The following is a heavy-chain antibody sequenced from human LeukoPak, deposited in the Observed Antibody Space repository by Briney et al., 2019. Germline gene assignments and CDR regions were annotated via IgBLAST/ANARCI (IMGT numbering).Heavy chain of an antibody. CDR3: ARGGPQVPAAKAGFDY. Sequence: KPSETLSLTCAVCGGSFSGYYWSWIRQPPGKGLEWIGEINHSGSTNYNPSLKSRVTISVDTSKNQFSLKLSSVTAADTAVYYCARGGPQVPAAKAGFDYWGQGTLVTVSS. CDR1: GGSFSGYY. V-gene: IGHV4-34*01. CDR2: INHSGST. J-gene: IGHJ4*02. D-gene: IGHD2-2*01.